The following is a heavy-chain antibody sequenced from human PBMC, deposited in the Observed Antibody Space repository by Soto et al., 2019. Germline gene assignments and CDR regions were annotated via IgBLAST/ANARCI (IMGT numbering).Heavy chain of an antibody. D-gene: IGHD2-15*01. Sequence: KVSCKASGYTFTSYWIGWVRQMPGKGLEWMGIIYPGDSDTRYSPSFQGQVTISADKSISTAYLQWSSLKASDTAMYYCARTETNILKYYYGMDVWGQGTTVTVSS. CDR3: ARTETNILKYYYGMDV. J-gene: IGHJ6*02. V-gene: IGHV5-51*01. CDR2: IYPGDSDT. CDR1: GYTFTSYW.